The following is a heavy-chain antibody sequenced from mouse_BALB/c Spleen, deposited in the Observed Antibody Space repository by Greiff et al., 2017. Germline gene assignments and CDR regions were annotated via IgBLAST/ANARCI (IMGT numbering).Heavy chain of an antibody. J-gene: IGHJ2*01. D-gene: IGHD1-1*01. Sequence: EVHLVESGAELVKPGASVKLSCTASGFNIKDTYMHWVKQRPEQGLEWIGRIDPANGNTKYDPKFQGKATITADTSSNTAYLQLSSLTSEDTAVYYCARWGTVVATKFDYWGQGTTLTVSS. CDR1: GFNIKDTY. CDR3: ARWGTVVATKFDY. V-gene: IGHV14-3*02. CDR2: IDPANGNT.